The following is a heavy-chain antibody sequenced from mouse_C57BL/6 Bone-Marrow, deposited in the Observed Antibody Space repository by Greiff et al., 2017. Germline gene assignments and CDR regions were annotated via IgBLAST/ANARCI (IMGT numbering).Heavy chain of an antibody. J-gene: IGHJ2*01. CDR1: GYAFRTYW. D-gene: IGHD4-1*01. CDR3: ARDWDYLDS. CDR2: IYPGAGDT. Sequence: VQLQQSGAELVQPGASVKISCKVSGYAFRTYWMNWVKQRPGKGLEWIGQIYPGAGDTNYNGKLKGKATLTSDKSSSTAYMQLSCLTSEDSAVYFCARDWDYLDSWGQGTTLTVSS. V-gene: IGHV1-80*01.